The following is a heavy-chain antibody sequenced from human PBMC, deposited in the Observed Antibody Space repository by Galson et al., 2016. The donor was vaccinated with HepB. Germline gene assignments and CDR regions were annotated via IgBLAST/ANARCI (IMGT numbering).Heavy chain of an antibody. D-gene: IGHD4-23*01. J-gene: IGHJ2*01. CDR1: GFTFSSYA. CDR2: ISYDGSNK. CDR3: ARGYGGNYWHFDL. Sequence: SLRLSCAASGFTFSSYAMRWVRQAPGKGLEWVAVISYDGSNKYYAASVKGRFTISRDHPKNTPYLQMNSLRAEDTAVYYCARGYGGNYWHFDLWGRGTLVTVSS. V-gene: IGHV3-30*04.